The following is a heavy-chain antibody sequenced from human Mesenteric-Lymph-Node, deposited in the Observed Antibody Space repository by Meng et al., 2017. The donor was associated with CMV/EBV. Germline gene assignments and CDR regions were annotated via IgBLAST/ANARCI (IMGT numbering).Heavy chain of an antibody. CDR1: GYTFTSYG. CDR2: ISAYNGNT. CDR3: ARAPIVVVPAAIFHWFDP. J-gene: IGHJ5*02. Sequence: ASVKVSCKASGYTFTSYGISWVRQAPGQGLEWMGWISAYNGNTNYAQKLQGRVTMTTDTSTSTAYMELRSPRSDDTAVYYCARAPIVVVPAAIFHWFDPWGQGTLVTVSS. V-gene: IGHV1-18*01. D-gene: IGHD2-2*02.